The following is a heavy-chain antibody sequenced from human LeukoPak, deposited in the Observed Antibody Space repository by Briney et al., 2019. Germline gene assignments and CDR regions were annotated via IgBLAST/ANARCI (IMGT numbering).Heavy chain of an antibody. CDR3: ARAPEVVGALDY. D-gene: IGHD2-15*01. CDR2: INPSGGST. J-gene: IGHJ4*02. V-gene: IGHV1-46*01. CDR1: GYTFTSYY. Sequence: ASVKVSCKAPGYTFTSYYMHWVRQAPGQGLEWMGIINPSGGSTSYAQKFQGRVTMTRDTSTSTVYMELSSLRSEDTAVYYCARAPEVVGALDYWGQGTLVTVSS.